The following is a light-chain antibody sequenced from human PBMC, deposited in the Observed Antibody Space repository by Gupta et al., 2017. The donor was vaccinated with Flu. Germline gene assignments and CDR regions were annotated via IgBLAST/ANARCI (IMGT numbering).Light chain of an antibody. J-gene: IGLJ1*01. CDR2: GNN. Sequence: QSVLAQPPSASGTPGQRVALSCSGSRSNIGSNSVNWYQQVPGTAPNLLIYGNNQRPSGVPDRVSGSKSGTSASLAISGLQAEDEADYYCEAWDDSLNGHYVFGTGTKVTVV. CDR1: RSNIGSNS. CDR3: EAWDDSLNGHYV. V-gene: IGLV1-44*01.